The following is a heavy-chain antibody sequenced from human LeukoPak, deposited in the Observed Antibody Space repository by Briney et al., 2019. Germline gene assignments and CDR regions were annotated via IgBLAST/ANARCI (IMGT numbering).Heavy chain of an antibody. CDR1: GYTFTGYY. CDR3: ARDLLDSSGYHIRPIDY. V-gene: IGHV1-2*02. J-gene: IGHJ4*02. CDR2: INPNSGGT. Sequence: ASVKVSCKASGYTFTGYYMPWVRQAPGQGLEWMGWINPNSGGTNYAQKFQGRVTMTRDTSISTAYMELSRLRSDDTAVYYCARDLLDSSGYHIRPIDYWGQGTLVTVSS. D-gene: IGHD3-22*01.